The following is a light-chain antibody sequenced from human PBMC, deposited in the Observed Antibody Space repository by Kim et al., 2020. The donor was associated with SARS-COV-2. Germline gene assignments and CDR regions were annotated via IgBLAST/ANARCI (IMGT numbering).Light chain of an antibody. Sequence: SYELTQPPSVSVAPGKTARITCGGTNIGSKSVHWYQQKPGRAPLLIIHGDTDRPSGIPERFSGFNSGNTATLTISRVEVGDEADYYCQVWDSTNDYEVFGGGTQLTVL. CDR3: QVWDSTNDYEV. CDR2: GDT. CDR1: NIGSKS. V-gene: IGLV3-21*01. J-gene: IGLJ3*02.